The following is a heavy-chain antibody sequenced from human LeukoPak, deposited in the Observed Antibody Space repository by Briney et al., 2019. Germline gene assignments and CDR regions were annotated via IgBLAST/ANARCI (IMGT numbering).Heavy chain of an antibody. CDR2: ICAYNGNT. V-gene: IGHV1-18*01. CDR1: GYTFTSYG. CDR3: ARVPSRGSSSWYRTNGAFDI. D-gene: IGHD6-13*01. J-gene: IGHJ3*02. Sequence: VASVKVSRKASGYTFTSYGISWVRQAPGQGLEWMGWICAYNGNTNYAQKLQGRVTMTTDTSTSTAYMELSSLRSEDTAVYYCARVPSRGSSSWYRTNGAFDIWGQGTMVTVSS.